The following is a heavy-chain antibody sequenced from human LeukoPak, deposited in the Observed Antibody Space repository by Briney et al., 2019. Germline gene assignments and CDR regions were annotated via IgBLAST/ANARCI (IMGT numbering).Heavy chain of an antibody. D-gene: IGHD2-15*01. CDR2: ISSSSSTI. V-gene: IGHV3-48*04. J-gene: IGHJ1*01. CDR3: ARDKVATIEYFQH. Sequence: PGGSLRLSCAASGFTFSSYSMNWVRQAPGKGLEWVSYISSSSSTIYYADSVKGRFTISRDNAKNSLYLQMNSLRAEDTAVYYCARDKVATIEYFQHWGQGTLVTVSS. CDR1: GFTFSSYS.